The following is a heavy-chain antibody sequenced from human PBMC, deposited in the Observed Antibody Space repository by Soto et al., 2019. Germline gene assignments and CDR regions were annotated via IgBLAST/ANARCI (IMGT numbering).Heavy chain of an antibody. V-gene: IGHV3-11*01. CDR3: ARERYSYGPYYFDY. CDR1: GFTFSDYY. D-gene: IGHD5-18*01. Sequence: GGSLRLSCAASGFTFSDYYMSWIRQAPGKGLEWVSSITSSGSTTYYTDSVKGRFTISRDNAKNSLYLPMNSLRAEDTAVYYCARERYSYGPYYFDYWGQGTLVTVSS. J-gene: IGHJ4*02. CDR2: ITSSGSTT.